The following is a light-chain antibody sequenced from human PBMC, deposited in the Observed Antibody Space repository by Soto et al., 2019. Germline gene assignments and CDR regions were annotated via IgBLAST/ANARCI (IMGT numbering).Light chain of an antibody. CDR1: RPDFADGYDY. J-gene: IGLJ1*01. V-gene: IGLV2-14*03. CDR2: DVG. Sequence: SALAKPFSVSRSSGPWIALISHRFRPDFADGYDYVSRYQQHPGQAPQLIISDVGTRPSGVSDRFSGSKLGTMASLTISGLQAEDEAEYYCTSYTSSTPFYVFGTGTKVTVL. CDR3: TSYTSSTPFYV.